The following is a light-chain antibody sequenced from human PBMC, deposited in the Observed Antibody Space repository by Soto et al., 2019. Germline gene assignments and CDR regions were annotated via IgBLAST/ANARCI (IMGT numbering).Light chain of an antibody. J-gene: IGKJ1*01. CDR1: QSVSSN. Sequence: EIVMTQSPATLSVSPGERATLSCRASQSVSSNLAWYQQKAGQAPRLLIHDASTRAAGIPARFSGSGSGTEFILTISSLQSEDFAVYYCKQYNNWRTFGQGTKVEIK. V-gene: IGKV3-15*01. CDR3: KQYNNWRT. CDR2: DAS.